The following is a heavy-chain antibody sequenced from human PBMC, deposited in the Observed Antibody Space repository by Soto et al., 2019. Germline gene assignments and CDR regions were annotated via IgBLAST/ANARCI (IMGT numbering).Heavy chain of an antibody. CDR2: ISGSGGST. CDR1: GFTFSSYA. V-gene: IGHV3-23*01. J-gene: IGHJ5*02. Sequence: PGGSLRLSCAASGFTFSSYAMSWVRQAPGKGLEWVSAISGSGGSTYYADSVKGRFTISRHNSKNTLYLQMNSLRAEDTAVYYCAKGQGYDFWSGYSNPGSRYNWFDPWGQGTLVTVSS. D-gene: IGHD3-3*01. CDR3: AKGQGYDFWSGYSNPGSRYNWFDP.